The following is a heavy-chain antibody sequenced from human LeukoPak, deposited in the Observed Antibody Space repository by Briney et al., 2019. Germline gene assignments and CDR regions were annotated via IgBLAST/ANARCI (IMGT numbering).Heavy chain of an antibody. CDR2: ISSSSSYI. J-gene: IGHJ4*02. Sequence: GGSLRLSCAASRFTFSTYGMNWVRQAPGKGLEWVSSISSSSSYIYYADSVKGRFTISRDNAKNSLYLQMNSLRAEDTAVYYCARDRAGIVGATTVDYWGQGTLVTVSS. D-gene: IGHD1-26*01. CDR1: RFTFSTYG. CDR3: ARDRAGIVGATTVDY. V-gene: IGHV3-21*01.